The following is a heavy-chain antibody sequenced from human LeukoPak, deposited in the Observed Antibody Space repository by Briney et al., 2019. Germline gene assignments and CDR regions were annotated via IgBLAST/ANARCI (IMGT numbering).Heavy chain of an antibody. CDR1: GESFRAYY. J-gene: IGHJ5*02. CDR3: ARDLYDYVWGSPNNWFDP. CDR2: NRHSGST. D-gene: IGHD3-16*01. V-gene: IGHV4-34*01. Sequence: KPLETLSLTCAVHGESFRAYYWTLLRQPPRKGVGWVGGNRHSGSTNYNPSLKSRVTISVDTSKNQFSLRLSSVTAADTAVYYCARDLYDYVWGSPNNWFDPWGQGTLVTVSS.